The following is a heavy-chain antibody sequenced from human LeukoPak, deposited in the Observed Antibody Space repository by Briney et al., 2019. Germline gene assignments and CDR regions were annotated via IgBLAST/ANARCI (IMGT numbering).Heavy chain of an antibody. CDR2: ISYGGSNK. D-gene: IGHD2-15*01. CDR1: GFTFSSYA. CDR3: ARCSGGSCYSLWDYYYYGMDV. Sequence: GGSLRLSCAASGFTFSSYAMHWVRQAPGKGLEWVAVISYGGSNKYYADSVKGRFTISRDNAKNSLYLQMNSLRAEDTAVYYCARCSGGSCYSLWDYYYYGMDVWGKGTTVTVSS. J-gene: IGHJ6*04. V-gene: IGHV3-30-3*01.